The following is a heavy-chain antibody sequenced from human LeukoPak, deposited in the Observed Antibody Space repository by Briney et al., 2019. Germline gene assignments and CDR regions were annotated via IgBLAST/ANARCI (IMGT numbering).Heavy chain of an antibody. Sequence: SETLSLTCAVSGYSISSRYYWGWIRQPPGKGLEWIGSLYHSGSTYYNPSLESRVTISVDTSKNQISLKVSSVTAADTAVYYCARATVSTLGWYFDLWGRGTLVTVSS. D-gene: IGHD4-17*01. CDR3: ARATVSTLGWYFDL. CDR1: GYSISSRYY. CDR2: LYHSGST. J-gene: IGHJ2*01. V-gene: IGHV4-38-2*01.